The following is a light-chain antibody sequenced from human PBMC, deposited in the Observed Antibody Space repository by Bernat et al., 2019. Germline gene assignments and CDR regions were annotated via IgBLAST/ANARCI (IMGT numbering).Light chain of an antibody. J-gene: IGLJ3*02. V-gene: IGLV3-21*03. CDR2: DDS. Sequence: YVLTQPPSVSVAPGKTARITCGGNNIGSKSVHWYQQKPGQAPVLVVYDDSDRPSGIPERFSGSTSGNTATLAMSRGEAGDEADYYCQVWDGSSDRWVFGGGTKLTVL. CDR3: QVWDGSSDRWV. CDR1: NIGSKS.